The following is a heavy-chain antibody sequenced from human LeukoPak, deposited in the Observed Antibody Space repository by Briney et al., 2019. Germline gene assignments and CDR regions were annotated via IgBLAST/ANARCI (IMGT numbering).Heavy chain of an antibody. CDR2: IYYSRNT. CDR1: GGSISTYY. V-gene: IGHV4-59*08. J-gene: IGHJ4*02. D-gene: IGHD5-18*01. CDR3: ARAPIPGYGHYYFDY. Sequence: SETLSLTCTVSGGSISTYYWSWIRQPPGKGLEWIGYIYYSRNTNYNPSLKSRVTISVDTSKNQFSLKLTSVTAADTAVYYCARAPIPGYGHYYFDYWGQGTLVTVSS.